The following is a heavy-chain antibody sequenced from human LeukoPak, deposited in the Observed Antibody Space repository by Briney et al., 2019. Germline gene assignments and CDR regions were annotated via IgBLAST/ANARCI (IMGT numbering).Heavy chain of an antibody. CDR2: IKRDGSEK. Sequence: GGSLRLSCVVSGFTFKSYWMSWVRQAPGKGLEWVANIKRDGSEKYYVDSVKGRFTISRDNAKNSLYLQMNSLRAEDTAVYYCARDESFAGDYPYWGQGTLVTVSS. CDR1: GFTFKSYW. V-gene: IGHV3-7*01. J-gene: IGHJ4*02. D-gene: IGHD4-17*01. CDR3: ARDESFAGDYPY.